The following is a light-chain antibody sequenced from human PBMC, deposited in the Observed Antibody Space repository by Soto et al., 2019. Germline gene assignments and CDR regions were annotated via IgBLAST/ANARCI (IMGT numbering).Light chain of an antibody. CDR3: QQYDSLPLT. V-gene: IGKV3-15*01. Sequence: EVVMTQSPATLSVSPGERATLSCRASQSVNANLAWYQQKPGQAPRLLIHGASNRATGIPARFSGSGFGTEFILTISSLQSEDFAVYYCQQYDSLPLTFGGGTKVEIK. J-gene: IGKJ4*01. CDR2: GAS. CDR1: QSVNAN.